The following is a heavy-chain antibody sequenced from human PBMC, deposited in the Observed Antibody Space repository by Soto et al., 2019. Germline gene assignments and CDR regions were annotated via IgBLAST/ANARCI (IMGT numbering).Heavy chain of an antibody. CDR1: GGSISSYSHY. CDR2: IYYTGST. Sequence: QLQLQESGPGLVKPSETLSLTCTVSGGSISSYSHYWGWIRQPPGKGLEWIGSIYYTGSTDYNPSLKSRVTISVDTSKNLFSLKLSSVTAADTAIYYCVRNSTYYSWFDPWGQGTLVTVSS. CDR3: VRNSTYYSWFDP. V-gene: IGHV4-39*01. D-gene: IGHD4-4*01. J-gene: IGHJ5*02.